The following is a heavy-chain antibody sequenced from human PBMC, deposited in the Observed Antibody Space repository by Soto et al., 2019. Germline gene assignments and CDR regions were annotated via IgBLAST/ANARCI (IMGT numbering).Heavy chain of an antibody. CDR1: GDSVSSTSDG. CDR3: ARGYYGSGGPDV. J-gene: IGHJ4*02. CDR2: KYYRSKWYN. V-gene: IGHV6-1*01. Sequence: LLLPCAISGDSVSSTSDGWNWIRQCPSRGLEWLGRKYYRSKWYNDYAVSVRSRITINPDTSANQFSMTLSSVTAADTAIYYCARGYYGSGGPDVWGQGTLVTVSS. D-gene: IGHD3-10*01.